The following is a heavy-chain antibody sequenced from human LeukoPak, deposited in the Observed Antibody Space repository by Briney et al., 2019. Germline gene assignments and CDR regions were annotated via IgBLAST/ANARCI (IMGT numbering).Heavy chain of an antibody. Sequence: GASVKVSCKASGYTFTSYGISWVRQAPGQGLKWMGWISAYNGNTNYAQKLQGRVTMTTDTSTSTAYMELRSLRSDDTAVYYCARDGRGHRHYYGMDVWGQGTTVTVSS. CDR2: ISAYNGNT. CDR3: ARDGRGHRHYYGMDV. V-gene: IGHV1-18*01. D-gene: IGHD3-10*01. CDR1: GYTFTSYG. J-gene: IGHJ6*02.